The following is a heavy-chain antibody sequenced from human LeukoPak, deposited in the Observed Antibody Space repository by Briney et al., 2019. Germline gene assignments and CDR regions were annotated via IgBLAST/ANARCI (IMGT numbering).Heavy chain of an antibody. J-gene: IGHJ6*03. CDR3: AREDYDSSGFNCYYYYYMDV. Sequence: GGSLRLSCAASGFTFSSYWMSWVRQAPGKGLEWVANIKQDGSEKYYVASVKGRFTISRGNAKNSLYLQMNSLRAEDTAVDYCAREDYDSSGFNCYYYYYMDVWGKGTTVTIS. V-gene: IGHV3-7*01. D-gene: IGHD3-22*01. CDR2: IKQDGSEK. CDR1: GFTFSSYW.